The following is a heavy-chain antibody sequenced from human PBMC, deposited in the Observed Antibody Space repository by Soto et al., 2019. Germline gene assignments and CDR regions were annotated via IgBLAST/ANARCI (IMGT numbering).Heavy chain of an antibody. D-gene: IGHD6-19*01. CDR1: GFTFSSYA. J-gene: IGHJ4*02. Sequence: GGSLRLSCAASGFTFSSYAMSWVRQAPGKGLEWVSAISVSGGSTYYADSVKGRFTISRDNSKNTLYLQMNSLRAEDTAVYYCAKASFEQWLVSDYCGPGTLVTVSS. CDR3: AKASFEQWLVSDY. CDR2: ISVSGGST. V-gene: IGHV3-23*01.